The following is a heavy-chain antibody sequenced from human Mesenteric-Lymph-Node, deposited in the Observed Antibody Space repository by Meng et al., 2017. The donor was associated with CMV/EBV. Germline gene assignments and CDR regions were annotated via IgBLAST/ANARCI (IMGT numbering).Heavy chain of an antibody. Sequence: GGSLRLSCAASGFTFSSYSMNWVRQAPGKGLEWVSYISSSSSTIYYADSVKGRFTISRDNAKNSLYLQMNSLRAEDTALYFCARDVSGGFDLWGQGTLVTVSS. CDR2: ISSSSSTI. V-gene: IGHV3-48*04. CDR1: GFTFSSYS. D-gene: IGHD1-14*01. J-gene: IGHJ4*02. CDR3: ARDVSGGFDL.